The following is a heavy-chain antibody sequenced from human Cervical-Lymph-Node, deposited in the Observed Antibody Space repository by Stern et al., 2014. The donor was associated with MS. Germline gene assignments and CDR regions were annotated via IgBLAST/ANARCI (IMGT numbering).Heavy chain of an antibody. Sequence: QVQLVQSGAEVKKPGSSVKVSCKASGGTFSNYATSWVRQAPGNGLEWMGGIVPLFGKPNYAQKFQGRVTITADESTSTAYMDLSSLRSEDTAVYYCASPLTATSVPFGYYGMDVWGQGTTVTVS. CDR3: ASPLTATSVPFGYYGMDV. CDR1: GGTFSNYA. CDR2: IVPLFGKP. V-gene: IGHV1-69*01. D-gene: IGHD4-17*01. J-gene: IGHJ6*02.